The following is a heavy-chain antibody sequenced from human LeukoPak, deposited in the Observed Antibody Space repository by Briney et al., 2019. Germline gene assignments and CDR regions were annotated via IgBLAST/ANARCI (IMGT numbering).Heavy chain of an antibody. D-gene: IGHD3-3*01. CDR1: GSTFSSYW. Sequence: GGSLRLSCAASGSTFSSYWMSWVRQAPGKGLEWVANIKQDGSEKYYVDSVKGRFTISRDNAKNTLYLQMNSLRAEDTAVYYCAREELYYDFWSGSPGYYYYMDVWGKGTTVTVSS. CDR3: AREELYYDFWSGSPGYYYYMDV. V-gene: IGHV3-7*01. J-gene: IGHJ6*03. CDR2: IKQDGSEK.